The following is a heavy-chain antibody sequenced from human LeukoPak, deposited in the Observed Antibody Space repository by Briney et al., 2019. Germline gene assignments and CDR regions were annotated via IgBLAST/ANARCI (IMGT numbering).Heavy chain of an antibody. Sequence: MSSETLSLICTVSGDSISGYYWSWIRQPPGKGLEWIGYIYYSGTINYNPSLKSRVIISLDTSKNQFSLKLSSVTAADTAVYYCARDSKVTSLGYWGQGTLVTVSS. V-gene: IGHV4-59*01. D-gene: IGHD2-21*02. CDR1: GDSISGYY. CDR2: IYYSGTI. CDR3: ARDSKVTSLGY. J-gene: IGHJ4*02.